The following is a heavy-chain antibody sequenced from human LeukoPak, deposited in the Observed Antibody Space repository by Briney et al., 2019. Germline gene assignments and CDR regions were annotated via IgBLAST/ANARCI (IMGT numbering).Heavy chain of an antibody. V-gene: IGHV3-21*01. CDR3: ARCGYSYGPNDY. CDR1: GFTFSSYS. J-gene: IGHJ4*02. CDR2: ISSSSSYI. Sequence: GGSLRLSCAASGFTFSSYSMNWVRQAPGKGLEWVSSISSSSSYIYYADSVKGRFAISRDNAKNSLYLQMNGLRAEDTAVYYCARCGYSYGPNDYWGQGTLVTVSS. D-gene: IGHD5-18*01.